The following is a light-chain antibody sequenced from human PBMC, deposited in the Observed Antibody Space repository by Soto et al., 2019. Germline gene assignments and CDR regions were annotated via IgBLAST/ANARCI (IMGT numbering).Light chain of an antibody. CDR3: CSYADSSTPYV. Sequence: HSVLTQPASVSGSPGQSITISCTGSRNSVGSYNLVSWYQQHPGKAPKLMIYEGNKRPSRVSNRFSGSKSGNTASLTISGLQAEDEADYYCCSYADSSTPYVFGTGTKVTVL. V-gene: IGLV2-23*01. J-gene: IGLJ1*01. CDR2: EGN. CDR1: RNSVGSYNL.